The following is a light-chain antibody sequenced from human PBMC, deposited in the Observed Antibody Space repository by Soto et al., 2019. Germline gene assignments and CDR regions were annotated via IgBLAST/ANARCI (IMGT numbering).Light chain of an antibody. CDR2: RVS. CDR1: QSLVHSDGNTY. Sequence: DVVMTQSPLSLPVTLGQPASISCRSSQSLVHSDGNTYLNWFQQRPGQSPRRLICRVSTRDSGVPDRFSGSGSGSDFTLQISRVEAEDVAVYFCMHGTQYTFGQGTKLEIK. CDR3: MHGTQYT. V-gene: IGKV2-30*02. J-gene: IGKJ2*01.